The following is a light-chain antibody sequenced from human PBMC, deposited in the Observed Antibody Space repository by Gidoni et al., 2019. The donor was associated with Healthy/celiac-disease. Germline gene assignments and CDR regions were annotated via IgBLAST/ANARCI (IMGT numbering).Light chain of an antibody. CDR2: GAS. J-gene: IGKJ5*01. Sequence: ELVLTQYPGTLSLSPGERATLPCRASQSVSSSYVARYQQKPCQAPRLLIYGASSRATGIPDRFSGSGSGTDFTLIISRLEPEDFAVYYCQQYGSSPITFGQGTRLEIK. CDR1: QSVSSSY. V-gene: IGKV3-20*01. CDR3: QQYGSSPIT.